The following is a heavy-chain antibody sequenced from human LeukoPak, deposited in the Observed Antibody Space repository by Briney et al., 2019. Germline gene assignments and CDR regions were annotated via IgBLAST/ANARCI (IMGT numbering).Heavy chain of an antibody. Sequence: SGRSLRLSCAASGFTFRSYAMHWVRQAPGKGLEWVAVISYDGSNKYYADSVKGRFTISRDNSKNTLYLQMNSLRAEDTAVYYCARDFNVVAAAGTNPFDYWGQGTLVTVSS. J-gene: IGHJ4*02. CDR1: GFTFRSYA. CDR2: ISYDGSNK. CDR3: ARDFNVVAAAGTNPFDY. V-gene: IGHV3-30-3*01. D-gene: IGHD6-13*01.